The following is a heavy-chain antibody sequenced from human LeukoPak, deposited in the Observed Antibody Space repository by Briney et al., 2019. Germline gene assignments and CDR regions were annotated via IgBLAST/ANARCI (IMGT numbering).Heavy chain of an antibody. CDR3: VKDRAANLYGSGAFES. V-gene: IGHV3-9*01. D-gene: IGHD3-10*01. J-gene: IGHJ4*02. CDR1: GFTFDDYG. Sequence: GGSLRLSCAASGFTFDDYGRHWVRHAPGKGLEWVSGIDWNSGALGYADSVKGRFTISRDNAKNSLYLQMNSLRAEDTALYYCVKDRAANLYGSGAFESWGQGTLVTVSS. CDR2: IDWNSGAL.